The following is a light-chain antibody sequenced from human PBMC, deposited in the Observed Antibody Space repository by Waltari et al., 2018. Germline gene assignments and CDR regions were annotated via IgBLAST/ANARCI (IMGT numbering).Light chain of an antibody. J-gene: IGLJ3*02. Sequence: QPEKGPRYLMKFNSDGTHSRGDEIPDRFSGSSSGAERYLTISRVQPEDEAYYYCQTGGHGTWVFGGGTKLTVL. CDR3: QTGGHGTWV. CDR2: FNSDGTH. V-gene: IGLV4-69*01.